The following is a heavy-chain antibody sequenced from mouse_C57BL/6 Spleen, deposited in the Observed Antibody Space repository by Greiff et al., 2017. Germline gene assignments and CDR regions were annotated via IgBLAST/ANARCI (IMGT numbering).Heavy chain of an antibody. V-gene: IGHV1-69*01. CDR2: IDPSDSYT. Sequence: VQLQQPGAELVMPGASVKLSCKASGYTFTSYWMHWVKQRPGQGLEWIGEIDPSDSYTNYNQKFKGKSTLTVDKSSSTAYMQLSSLTTENSAVYYCARRGHYYFDYWGQGTTLTVSS. CDR3: ARRGHYYFDY. D-gene: IGHD6-1*01. CDR1: GYTFTSYW. J-gene: IGHJ2*01.